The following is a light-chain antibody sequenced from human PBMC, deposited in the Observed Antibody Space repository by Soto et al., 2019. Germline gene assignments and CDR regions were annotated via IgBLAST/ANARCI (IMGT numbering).Light chain of an antibody. CDR1: QSISSY. Sequence: EIQMSQSPSSLYEYVGDIVTINCRASQSISSYLNWYQQKPGKAPKLLIYAASSLQSGVPSRFSGSGSATDFALTISSLQPEDFATYYCQQTFNFPITFGQGTRLEIK. CDR2: AAS. V-gene: IGKV1-39*01. CDR3: QQTFNFPIT. J-gene: IGKJ5*01.